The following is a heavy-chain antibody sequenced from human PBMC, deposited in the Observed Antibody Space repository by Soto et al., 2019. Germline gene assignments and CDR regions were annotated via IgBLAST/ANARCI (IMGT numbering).Heavy chain of an antibody. V-gene: IGHV3-15*07. CDR1: GFTFTPAW. J-gene: IGHJ6*01. D-gene: IGHD3-3*01. Sequence: QVVESGGGLVTPGKSVTLSCVGSGFTFTPAWMNWVRQARGTGLEWVGRIKSRGHGVRADYSAAVKGRFTISRDDSKNTVYLQMNSLKTEDTAVYFCSKQRGPSGFSYYGLEVWGQGSTVTVTS. CDR3: SKQRGPSGFSYYGLEV. CDR2: IKSRGHGVRA.